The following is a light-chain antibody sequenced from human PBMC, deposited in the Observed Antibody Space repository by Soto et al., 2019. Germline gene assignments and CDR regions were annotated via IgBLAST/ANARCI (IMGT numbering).Light chain of an antibody. Sequence: QSVLTQPRSVSGSPGQSVTISCTGTNSDLGSYNYISWYQQRPGNAPKLMIYDVTNRPSGISDRFSGSKSGNTASLTISGLLAEDEADYYCTSYTSTSTYVFGTGTKLTVL. CDR2: DVT. CDR3: TSYTSTSTYV. V-gene: IGLV2-14*03. CDR1: NSDLGSYNY. J-gene: IGLJ1*01.